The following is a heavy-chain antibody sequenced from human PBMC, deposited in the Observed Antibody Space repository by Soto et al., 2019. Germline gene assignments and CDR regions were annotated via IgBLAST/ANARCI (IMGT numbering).Heavy chain of an antibody. CDR1: GGTFSSYT. D-gene: IGHD3-9*01. J-gene: IGHJ4*02. Sequence: QVQLVQSGAEVKKPGSSVKVSCKASGGTFSSYTISWVRQAPGQGLEWMGRIIPILGIANYAQKFQGRVTXIADKATSTAYMELSSLRSEDTAVYYCAIGDWLYDYWGQGTLVTVSS. CDR3: AIGDWLYDY. CDR2: IIPILGIA. V-gene: IGHV1-69*02.